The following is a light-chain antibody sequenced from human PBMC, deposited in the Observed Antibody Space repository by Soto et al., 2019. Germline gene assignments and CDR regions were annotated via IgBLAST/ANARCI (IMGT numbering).Light chain of an antibody. CDR1: QSVSGY. CDR2: DAS. V-gene: IGKV3-11*01. Sequence: EIVLTQSPATLSLSPGERATLSCRASQSVSGYLAWYQQKPGQAPRFLIHDASNRATGIPARFSGSGSGTDFTLTSSNLEPEDFAVYYCQQRSKWPITFGQGTRLEIK. J-gene: IGKJ5*01. CDR3: QQRSKWPIT.